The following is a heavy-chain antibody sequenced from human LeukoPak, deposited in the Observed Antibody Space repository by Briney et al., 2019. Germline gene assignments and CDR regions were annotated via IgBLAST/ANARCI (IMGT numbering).Heavy chain of an antibody. D-gene: IGHD2-8*01. J-gene: IGHJ3*02. CDR2: ISSSSSYI. CDR1: GFTFSSYS. CDR3: ARPNLYSTSLDAFDI. V-gene: IGHV3-21*01. Sequence: GGSLRLSCAASGFTFSSYSMNWVRQAPGKGLEWLSSISSSSSYIYYADSVKGRFTISRDNAKNSLYLQVNSLRAEDTAVYYCARPNLYSTSLDAFDIWAKGQWSPSLQ.